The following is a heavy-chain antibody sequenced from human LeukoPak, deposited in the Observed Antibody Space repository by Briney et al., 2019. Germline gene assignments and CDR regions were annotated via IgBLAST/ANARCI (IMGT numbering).Heavy chain of an antibody. J-gene: IGHJ4*02. Sequence: ASVKVSCKASGYTFTGYYMHWVRQAPGQGLEWMGWINPNSGGTNYAQKFQGRVTMTRDTSISTAYMELSSLRSDDTAVYYCARNPDTVMGIGDYWGQGTLVTVSS. D-gene: IGHD5-18*01. V-gene: IGHV1-2*02. CDR1: GYTFTGYY. CDR3: ARNPDTVMGIGDY. CDR2: INPNSGGT.